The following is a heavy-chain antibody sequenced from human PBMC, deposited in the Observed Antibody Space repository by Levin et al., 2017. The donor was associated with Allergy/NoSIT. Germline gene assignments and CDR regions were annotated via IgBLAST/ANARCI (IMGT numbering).Heavy chain of an antibody. V-gene: IGHV4-34*01. D-gene: IGHD6-13*01. CDR3: ARYSSSPHPFDY. CDR2: INHSGST. J-gene: IGHJ4*02. CDR1: GGSFSGYY. Sequence: PSETLSLTCAVYGGSFSGYYWSWIRQPPGKGLEWIGEINHSGSTNYNPSLKSRVTISVDTSKNQFSLKLSSVTAADTAVYYCARYSSSPHPFDYWGQGTLVTVSS.